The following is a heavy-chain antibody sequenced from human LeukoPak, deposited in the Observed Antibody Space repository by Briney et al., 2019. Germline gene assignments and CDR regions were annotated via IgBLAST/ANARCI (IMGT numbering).Heavy chain of an antibody. Sequence: ASVKVSCKASGYTFTNYALHWVRQAPGQRLEWMGWTNGATGNTRVSQDFQGRLTITIDTSASTGYVELSSLRSEDTAVYYCARSPGGNARTWLDYWGQGTLVTVSP. J-gene: IGHJ4*02. CDR1: GYTFTNYA. CDR2: TNGATGNT. CDR3: ARSPGGNARTWLDY. D-gene: IGHD4-23*01. V-gene: IGHV1-3*02.